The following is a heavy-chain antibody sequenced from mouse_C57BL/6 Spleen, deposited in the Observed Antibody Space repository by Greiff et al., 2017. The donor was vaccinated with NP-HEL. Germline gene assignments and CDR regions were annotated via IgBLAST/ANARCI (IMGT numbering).Heavy chain of an antibody. CDR2: ISYDGSN. D-gene: IGHD4-1*02. CDR1: GYSITSGYY. J-gene: IGHJ4*01. CDR3: ARSTRTEAMDY. Sequence: EVKLEESGPGLVKPSQSLSLTCSVTGYSITSGYYWNWIRQFPGNKLEWMGYISYDGSNNYNPSLKNRISITRDTSKNQFFLKLNSVTTEDTATYYCARSTRTEAMDYWGQGTSVTVSS. V-gene: IGHV3-6*01.